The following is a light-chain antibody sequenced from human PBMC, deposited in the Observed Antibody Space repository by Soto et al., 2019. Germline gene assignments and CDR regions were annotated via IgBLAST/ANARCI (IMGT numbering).Light chain of an antibody. CDR1: SSNIGNNY. CDR3: GTWASSLSAEGLYV. Sequence: QSVLTQPPSVSAAPGQKVTISCSGSSSNIGNNYVSWYQQLPGTAPKLLIYENNKRPSGIPDRFSGSKSGTSATLGITGLQTGDEADYYCGTWASSLSAEGLYVFGTGTKVTVL. J-gene: IGLJ1*01. V-gene: IGLV1-51*02. CDR2: ENN.